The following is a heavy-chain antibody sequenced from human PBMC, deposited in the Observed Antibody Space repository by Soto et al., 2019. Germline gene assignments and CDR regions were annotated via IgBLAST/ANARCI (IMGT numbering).Heavy chain of an antibody. J-gene: IGHJ6*02. CDR2: IGVGSGNT. CDR1: GFTFTRSA. D-gene: IGHD2-2*02. V-gene: IGHV1-58*01. CDR3: AAQGAIRGYYYGVDV. Sequence: ASVKVSCKASGFTFTRSAVQWVRQARGQRLEWIGWIGVGSGNTIYAQKFQERVTITRDMSTSTAYMELSSLRSEDTAVYYCAAQGAIRGYYYGVDVWGQGTTVTVS.